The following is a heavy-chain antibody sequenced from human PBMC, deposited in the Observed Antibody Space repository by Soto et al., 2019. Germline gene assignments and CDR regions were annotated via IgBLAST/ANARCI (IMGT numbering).Heavy chain of an antibody. CDR1: GYTLIMYY. Sequence: GASVKVSCKASGYTLIMYYIHWMRQAPGQGLEWMGLINASGGSTTYAQKLQGRVTMTTDTSTSTAYMELRSLRSDDTAVYYCARDIAAAGTPVDYWGQGTLVTVSS. D-gene: IGHD6-13*01. CDR3: ARDIAAAGTPVDY. J-gene: IGHJ4*02. CDR2: INASGGST. V-gene: IGHV1-46*01.